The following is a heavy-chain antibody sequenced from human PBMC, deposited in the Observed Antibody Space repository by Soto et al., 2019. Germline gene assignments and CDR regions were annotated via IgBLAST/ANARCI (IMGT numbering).Heavy chain of an antibody. D-gene: IGHD3-10*01. CDR3: ATVVTMVPGVIITSWFDP. Sequence: ASVKVSCKVSGYTLTGLSMHWVRQAPGKGLEWMGGFDPEDGETIYAQKFQGRVTMTEDTSTDTAYMELSSLRSEDTAVYYCATVVTMVPGVIITSWFDPWGQGTLVTVSS. J-gene: IGHJ5*02. V-gene: IGHV1-24*01. CDR2: FDPEDGET. CDR1: GYTLTGLS.